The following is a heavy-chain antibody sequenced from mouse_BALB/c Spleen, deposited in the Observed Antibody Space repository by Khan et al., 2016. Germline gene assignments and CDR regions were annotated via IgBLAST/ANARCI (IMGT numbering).Heavy chain of an antibody. CDR1: GYSITSDYA. V-gene: IGHV3-2*02. Sequence: EVQLQESGPGLVKPSQSLSLTCTVTGYSITSDYAWNWIRQFPGNRLEWMGYISYSGSTSYNQSLKRRISITRDTSKNQFFLQLNSVTSEDTATYYCARSDYGDKDAMDYWGQGTSVTVSS. CDR2: ISYSGST. J-gene: IGHJ4*01. D-gene: IGHD1-1*01. CDR3: ARSDYGDKDAMDY.